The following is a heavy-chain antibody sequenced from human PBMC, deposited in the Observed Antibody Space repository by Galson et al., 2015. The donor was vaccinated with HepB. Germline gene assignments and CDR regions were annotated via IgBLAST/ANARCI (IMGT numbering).Heavy chain of an antibody. CDR2: ISSSGSTI. CDR3: GRAGPTGKAFEI. CDR1: GFTFSDYY. V-gene: IGHV3-11*01. D-gene: IGHD4-11*01. Sequence: SLRLSCAASGFTFSDYYMSWIRQAPGKGLEWVSYISSSGSTIYYADSVKGRFTISRDNAKNSLYLQMNSLRAKDTAVYYCGRAGPTGKAFEIWGQGQWSPSLQ. J-gene: IGHJ3*02.